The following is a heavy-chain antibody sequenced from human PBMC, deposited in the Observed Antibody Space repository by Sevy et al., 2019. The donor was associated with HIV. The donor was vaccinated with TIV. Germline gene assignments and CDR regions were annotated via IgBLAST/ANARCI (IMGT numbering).Heavy chain of an antibody. V-gene: IGHV4-30-2*01. D-gene: IGHD3-16*02. J-gene: IGHJ4*02. Sequence: SETLSLTCAVSGGSISSGGYSWSWIRQPPGKGLEWIGYIYHSGSTYYNPSLKSRVTISVDRSKNQFSLKLSSVTAADTAVYYCARGGSMITFGGVIGPFDYWCQGTLVTVSS. CDR2: IYHSGST. CDR3: ARGGSMITFGGVIGPFDY. CDR1: GGSISSGGYS.